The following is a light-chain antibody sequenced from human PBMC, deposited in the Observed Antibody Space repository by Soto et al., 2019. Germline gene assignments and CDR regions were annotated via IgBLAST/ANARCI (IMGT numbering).Light chain of an antibody. CDR2: DVR. CDR1: SSDVGSFNY. CDR3: SSYTSSSTWV. J-gene: IGLJ3*02. V-gene: IGLV2-14*01. Sequence: QSALTQPASVSGSPGQSITISCTGTSSDVGSFNYVSWYQQHPGKAPKLLIYDVRSRPSGVSNRFSGSKSGNTAPLTISGLQADDEADYYCSSYTSSSTWVFGGGTQLTVL.